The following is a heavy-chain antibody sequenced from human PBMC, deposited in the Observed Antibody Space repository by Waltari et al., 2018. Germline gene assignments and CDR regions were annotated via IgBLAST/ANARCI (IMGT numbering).Heavy chain of an antibody. CDR3: ARGSGDY. CDR2: INKKGRPP. Sequence: EVQLVESGGGLVQPGGSLRLSCAASGFTFSSYWMHWVRQTPGKGLVWCTLINKKGRPPTNANSVKARFTTSRDIAKTTLYLHMNSLRAEDTAVYYCARGSGDYWGQGTLVTVSS. CDR1: GFTFSSYW. D-gene: IGHD3-10*01. V-gene: IGHV3-74*01. J-gene: IGHJ4*02.